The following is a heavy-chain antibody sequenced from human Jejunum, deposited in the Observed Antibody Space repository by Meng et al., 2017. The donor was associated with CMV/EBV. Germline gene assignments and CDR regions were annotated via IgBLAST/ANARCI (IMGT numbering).Heavy chain of an antibody. CDR1: GGSLRSTTYY. V-gene: IGHV4-39*07. CDR2: IYYSGTP. CDR3: ARSSTSGFDP. Sequence: TVSGGSLRSTTYYWGWLRQPPGKGLEWIGDIYYSGTPYYTPSLKSRLTISLDTSKNHFSLRLSSVTAADTALYYCARSSTSGFDPWGQGTLVTVSS. J-gene: IGHJ5*02. D-gene: IGHD2-2*01.